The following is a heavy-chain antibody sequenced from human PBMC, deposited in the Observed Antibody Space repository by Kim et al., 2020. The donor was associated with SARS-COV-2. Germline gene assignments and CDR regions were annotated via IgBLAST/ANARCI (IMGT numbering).Heavy chain of an antibody. D-gene: IGHD6-13*01. CDR2: IYPGDSDT. CDR1: GYSFTSYW. V-gene: IGHV5-51*01. Sequence: GESLKISCKGSGYSFTSYWIGWVRQMPGKGLEWMGIIYPGDSDTRYSPSFQGQVTISADKSISTAYLQWSSLKASDTAMYYCARRFSSSWYVGLKKRFYFDYWGQGTLVTVSS. CDR3: ARRFSSSWYVGLKKRFYFDY. J-gene: IGHJ4*02.